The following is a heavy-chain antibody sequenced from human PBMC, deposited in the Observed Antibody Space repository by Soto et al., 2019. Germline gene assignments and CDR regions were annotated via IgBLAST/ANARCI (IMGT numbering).Heavy chain of an antibody. D-gene: IGHD1-26*01. CDR2: ISAYNGNT. CDR1: GYTFSSYG. Sequence: QVQLVPSAAAVKKPGASVKFSCKASGYTFSSYGIIWVRQAPGQGLEWMGWISAYNGNTTYAQKLQGRVTMTSDPSTSTAYMELRSLSSDDTAVYYCARTLPPFAYWGQGTLVTFAS. J-gene: IGHJ4*02. V-gene: IGHV1-18*01. CDR3: ARTLPPFAY.